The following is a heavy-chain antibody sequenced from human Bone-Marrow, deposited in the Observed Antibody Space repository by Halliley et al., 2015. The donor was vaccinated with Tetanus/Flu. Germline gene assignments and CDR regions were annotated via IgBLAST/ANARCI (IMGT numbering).Heavy chain of an antibody. Sequence: QVQLVQSGAEVKKPGASVKVSCKASGYSFSSYDITWVRQATGQGLEWMGWMNPNSGNTGYAQKFKGRVIMTGDITMSTAYMEMSSLNAEVTAVYYCARALGNQLVSDFWGQGTLVTVSS. J-gene: IGHJ4*02. CDR2: MNPNSGNT. CDR1: GYSFSSYD. V-gene: IGHV1-8*02. D-gene: IGHD6-6*01. CDR3: ARALGNQLVSDF.